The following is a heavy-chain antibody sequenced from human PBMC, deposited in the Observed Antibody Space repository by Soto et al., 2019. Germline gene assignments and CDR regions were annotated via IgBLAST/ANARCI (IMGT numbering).Heavy chain of an antibody. Sequence: QVQLQQWGAGPLKPSETLSLTCAVNGGSFTGYYWSWVRQPPGKGLEWIGEIKDGGSTNYSPSLRSRVTISADTSKKQFSLKVTSVTAADTGVYYCARGQEGVVATHWDQGTLVTVSS. D-gene: IGHD2-15*01. CDR3: ARGQEGVVATH. J-gene: IGHJ4*02. CDR1: GGSFTGYY. V-gene: IGHV4-34*01. CDR2: IKDGGST.